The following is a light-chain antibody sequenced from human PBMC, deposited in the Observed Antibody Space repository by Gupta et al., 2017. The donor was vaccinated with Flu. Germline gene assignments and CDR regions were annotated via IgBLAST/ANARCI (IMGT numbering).Light chain of an antibody. CDR2: NVS. CDR3: LHDYNYPLT. V-gene: IGKV1-6*01. CDR1: QDIRNT. J-gene: IGKJ4*01. Sequence: AIQMTKSTSSLSASVGDRITITCRASQDIRNTLGWYQQKPGKDPKLLMYNVSTLQSGVPSRFSGSGSGTDFTLTISSLQPEDLATYYCLHDYNYPLTFGGGTKVEIK.